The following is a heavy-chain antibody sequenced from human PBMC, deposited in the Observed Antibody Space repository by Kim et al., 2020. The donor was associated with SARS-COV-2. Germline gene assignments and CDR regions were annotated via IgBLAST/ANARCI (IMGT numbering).Heavy chain of an antibody. CDR1: GFTFTNYW. CDR3: ARIGYSSSSFDY. V-gene: IGHV3-7*01. Sequence: GGSLRLSCAASGFTFTNYWMSWVRQAPGKGLEWVANISQDGSVKYYVDSVKGRFTFSRDNAKNSLSLQMNSLRDDDTAVYHCARIGYSSSSFDYWGQGTLVTVTS. J-gene: IGHJ4*02. D-gene: IGHD6-6*01. CDR2: ISQDGSVK.